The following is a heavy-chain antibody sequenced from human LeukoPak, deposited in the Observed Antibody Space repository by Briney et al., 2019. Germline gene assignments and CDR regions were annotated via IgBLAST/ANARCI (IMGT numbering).Heavy chain of an antibody. Sequence: SETLSLTCTVSGGSISSGGYYWSWIRQHPGKGLEWIGYIYYSGSTYYNPSLKSRVTISVDTSKNQFSLKLSSVTAADTAVYYCARGVTRWPIRGAFDCWGQGTLVTVSS. CDR2: IYYSGST. D-gene: IGHD5-24*01. CDR3: ARGVTRWPIRGAFDC. V-gene: IGHV4-31*03. CDR1: GGSISSGGYY. J-gene: IGHJ4*02.